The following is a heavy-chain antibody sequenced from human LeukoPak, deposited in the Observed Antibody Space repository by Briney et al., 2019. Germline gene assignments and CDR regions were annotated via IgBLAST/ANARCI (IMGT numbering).Heavy chain of an antibody. D-gene: IGHD5-12*01. J-gene: IGHJ4*02. CDR3: AKDRSGYDYYGQYYFDY. CDR2: ISGSGGTT. V-gene: IGHV3-23*01. Sequence: GGSLRLSCAASGFTFSSYAMSWVRQAPGKGLEYVSGISGSGGTTYYADSVKGRFTISRDNSENTLYLQMNSLRAEDTALYYCAKDRSGYDYYGQYYFDYWGQGTLVTVSS. CDR1: GFTFSSYA.